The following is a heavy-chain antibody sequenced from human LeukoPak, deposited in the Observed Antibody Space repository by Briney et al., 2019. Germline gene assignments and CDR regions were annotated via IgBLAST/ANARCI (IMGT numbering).Heavy chain of an antibody. J-gene: IGHJ6*03. CDR2: IRYDGSNK. CDR1: GFTFSSYG. D-gene: IGHD6-13*01. V-gene: IGHV3-30*02. Sequence: PGGSLRLSCAASGFTFSSYGMHWVRQAPGKGLEWVAFIRYDGSNKYYADSVKGRFTISRDNSKNTLYLQMNSLRAEDTAVYYCAKVPGGSSWYNYFYYMDVWGKGTTVTVSS. CDR3: AKVPGGSSWYNYFYYMDV.